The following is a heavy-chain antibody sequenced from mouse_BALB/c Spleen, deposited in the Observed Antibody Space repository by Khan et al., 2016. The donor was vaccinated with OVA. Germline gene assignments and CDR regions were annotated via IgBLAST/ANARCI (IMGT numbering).Heavy chain of an antibody. Sequence: VQLKQSGTVLARPGASVKLSCKASGYTFTSYWMHWVKQRPGQGLEWIGGIFPGNNDTNYNQKIKDRAKLTAVTSASTANMELNSLTNEDSAVYYCTRAGYGAFAYWGQGTLVTVSA. J-gene: IGHJ3*01. CDR1: GYTFTSYW. V-gene: IGHV1-5*01. CDR2: IFPGNNDT. D-gene: IGHD1-1*01. CDR3: TRAGYGAFAY.